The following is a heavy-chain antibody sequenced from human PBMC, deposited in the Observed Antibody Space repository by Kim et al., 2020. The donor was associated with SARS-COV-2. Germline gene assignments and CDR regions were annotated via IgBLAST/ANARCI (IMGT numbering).Heavy chain of an antibody. V-gene: IGHV3-23*01. D-gene: IGHD6-6*01. CDR1: GFTFSSYA. CDR2: ISNNGGST. CDR3: VKEALATRPGWADY. Sequence: GGSLRLSCATSGFTFSSYAMSWVRQAPGKGLEWVSTISNNGGSTSFADSVKGRFTLSRDNSKNTLYLQMNSLRAEDTAVYYCVKEALATRPGWADYWGKGTLVTVSS. J-gene: IGHJ4*02.